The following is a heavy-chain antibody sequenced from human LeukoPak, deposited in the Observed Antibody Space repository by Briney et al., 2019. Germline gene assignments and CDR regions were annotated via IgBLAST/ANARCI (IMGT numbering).Heavy chain of an antibody. V-gene: IGHV1-8*01. CDR3: ARVFGGREIGF. CDR2: MNPKTGST. Sequence: ASVKVSCKASGYTFTTYDINWVRQASGQGLEWMGWMNPKTGSTAYAQKFQGRVTMTRDTSIDTACLEMSSLTYEDTAMYYCARVFGGREIGFWGQGTQVTVSS. J-gene: IGHJ4*02. CDR1: GYTFTTYD. D-gene: IGHD3-3*01.